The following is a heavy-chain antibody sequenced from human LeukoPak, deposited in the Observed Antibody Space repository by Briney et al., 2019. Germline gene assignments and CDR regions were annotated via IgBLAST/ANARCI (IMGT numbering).Heavy chain of an antibody. CDR3: ARDSGILTGYYPRGYYYYGMDV. D-gene: IGHD3-9*01. CDR2: IYTSGST. Sequence: SQTLSLTCTVSGGSISSGSYYWSWIRQPAGKGLEWIGRIYTSGSTNYNPSLKSRVTISVDTSKNQFSPKLSSVTAADTAVYYCARDSGILTGYYPRGYYYYGMDVWGKGTTVTVSS. CDR1: GGSISSGSYY. J-gene: IGHJ6*04. V-gene: IGHV4-61*02.